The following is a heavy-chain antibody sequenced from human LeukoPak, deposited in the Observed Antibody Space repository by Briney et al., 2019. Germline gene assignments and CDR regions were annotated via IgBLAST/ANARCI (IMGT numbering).Heavy chain of an antibody. CDR1: GYTFTSYA. Sequence: ASVKVSCTASGYTFTSYAMNWVRQAPGQGLEWMGWINTNTGNPTYAQGFTGRFVFSLDTSVSTAYLQICSLKAEDTAVYYCAREGTVVAYYYYGMDVWGQGTTVTVSS. CDR2: INTNTGNP. J-gene: IGHJ6*02. D-gene: IGHD2-15*01. CDR3: AREGTVVAYYYYGMDV. V-gene: IGHV7-4-1*01.